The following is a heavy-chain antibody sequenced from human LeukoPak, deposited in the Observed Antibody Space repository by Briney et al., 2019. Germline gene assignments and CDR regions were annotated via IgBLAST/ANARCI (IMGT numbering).Heavy chain of an antibody. V-gene: IGHV3-21*01. CDR1: GFTFSSYS. CDR3: ARVPLRYFDWLDY. J-gene: IGHJ4*02. D-gene: IGHD3-9*01. CDR2: ISSSSSYI. Sequence: GGPLRLSCAASGFTFSSYSMNWVRQAPGKGLEWVSSISSSSSYIYYADSVKGRFTISRDNVKNSLYLQMNSLRAEDTAVYYCARVPLRYFDWLDYWGQGTLVTVSS.